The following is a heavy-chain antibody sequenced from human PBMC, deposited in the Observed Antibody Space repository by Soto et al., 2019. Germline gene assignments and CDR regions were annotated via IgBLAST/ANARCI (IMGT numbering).Heavy chain of an antibody. Sequence: GGSLRLSCAASGFTFDNYAMHWVRQAPGKGLEWVSGISWNSGSIGYADSVKCRFTISRDNAKNFLYLQMNSLRAEDTALYYCAKDPAAGTGYYYYGMDVWGQGTTVTVSS. CDR1: GFTFDNYA. CDR2: ISWNSGSI. J-gene: IGHJ6*02. V-gene: IGHV3-9*01. CDR3: AKDPAAGTGYYYYGMDV. D-gene: IGHD6-13*01.